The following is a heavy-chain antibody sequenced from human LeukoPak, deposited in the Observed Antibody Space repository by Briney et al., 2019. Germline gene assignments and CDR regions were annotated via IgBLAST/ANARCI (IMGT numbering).Heavy chain of an antibody. CDR1: GGTFSSYA. CDR2: IIPIFGTA. D-gene: IGHD3-16*02. CDR3: ARVGGVIFSPLGWLDY. J-gene: IGHJ4*02. Sequence: ASVKVSCKASGGTFSSYAISWVRQAPGQGLEWMGGIIPIFGTANYAQKFQGRVTITADESTSTAYMELSSLRSEDTAVYYCARVGGVIFSPLGWLDYWGQGTLVTVSS. V-gene: IGHV1-69*13.